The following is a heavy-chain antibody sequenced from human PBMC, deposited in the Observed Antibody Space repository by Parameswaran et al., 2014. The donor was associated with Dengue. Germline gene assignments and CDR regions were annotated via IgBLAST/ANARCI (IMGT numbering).Heavy chain of an antibody. V-gene: IGHV1-69*01. D-gene: IGHD4-17*01. CDR3: ARAGDSYYYYGMDV. Sequence: WVRQAPGQGLEWMGGIIPIFGTANYAQKFQGRVTITADESTSTAYMELSSLRSEDTAVYYCARAGDSYYYYGMDVWGQGTTVTVSS. J-gene: IGHJ6*02. CDR2: IIPIFGTA.